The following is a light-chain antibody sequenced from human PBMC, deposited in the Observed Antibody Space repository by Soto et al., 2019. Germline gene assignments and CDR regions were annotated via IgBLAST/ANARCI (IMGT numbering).Light chain of an antibody. Sequence: AIRMPQSPSSLSASTGDRVTITCRASQGISGYLAWYQQKPGKAPKLLIYAASTLQSGVPSRFSGSGSGTDFTLTISCLQSEDFATYYCQQYYSYPLTFGGGTKVDIK. CDR3: QQYYSYPLT. J-gene: IGKJ4*01. CDR2: AAS. V-gene: IGKV1-8*01. CDR1: QGISGY.